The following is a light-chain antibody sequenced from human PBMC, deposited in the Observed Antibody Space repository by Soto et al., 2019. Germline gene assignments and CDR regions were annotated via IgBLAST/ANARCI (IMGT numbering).Light chain of an antibody. J-gene: IGLJ3*02. V-gene: IGLV2-14*01. CDR3: SSYRSSTTGV. Sequence: QSVLTQPPSVSGSPGQSITISCTGTSSDVGDNNYVSWYQQHPGKAPKLIIYDVTNRPSGVSNRFSGSKSGNTASLTISGLQAEDEADYYCSSYRSSTTGVFGGGTKLTVL. CDR1: SSDVGDNNY. CDR2: DVT.